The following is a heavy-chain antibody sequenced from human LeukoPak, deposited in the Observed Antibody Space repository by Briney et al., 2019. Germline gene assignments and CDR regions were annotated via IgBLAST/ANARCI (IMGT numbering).Heavy chain of an antibody. V-gene: IGHV1-69*13. J-gene: IGHJ4*02. Sequence: SVKVSCKASGYTFTSYYMHWVRQAPGQGLEWMGGIIPIFGTANYAQKFQGRVTITADESTSTAYMELSSLRSEDTAVYYCARASAQYDFWSGYGYDYWGQGTLVTVSS. CDR3: ARASAQYDFWSGYGYDY. CDR1: GYTFTSYY. D-gene: IGHD3-3*01. CDR2: IIPIFGTA.